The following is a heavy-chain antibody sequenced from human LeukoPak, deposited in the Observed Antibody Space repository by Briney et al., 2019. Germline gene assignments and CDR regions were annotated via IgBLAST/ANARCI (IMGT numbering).Heavy chain of an antibody. CDR2: IRYDGSNK. V-gene: IGHV3-30*02. CDR3: AKDGSNYYGSGSYFDY. CDR1: GSTFSSYG. D-gene: IGHD3-10*01. J-gene: IGHJ4*02. Sequence: PGGSLRLSCAASGSTFSSYGMHWVRQAPGKGLEWVAFIRYDGSNKYYADSVKGRFTISRDNSKNTLYLQMNSLRAEDTAVYYCAKDGSNYYGSGSYFDYWGQGTLVTVSS.